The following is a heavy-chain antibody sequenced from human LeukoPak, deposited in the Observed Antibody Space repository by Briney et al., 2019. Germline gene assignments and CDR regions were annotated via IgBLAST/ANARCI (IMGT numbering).Heavy chain of an antibody. J-gene: IGHJ4*02. D-gene: IGHD4/OR15-4a*01. CDR3: ARRAGAYSHPYDY. V-gene: IGHV3-53*01. CDR2: IYSDNT. CDR1: GFTVSSDY. Sequence: GGSLRLSCAASGFTVSSDYMNWVRQAPGKGLEWVSFIYSDNTHYSDSEKGRFTISRDNSKNTLYLQMNSLRAEDTAVYYCARRAGAYSHPYDYWGQGTLVTVSS.